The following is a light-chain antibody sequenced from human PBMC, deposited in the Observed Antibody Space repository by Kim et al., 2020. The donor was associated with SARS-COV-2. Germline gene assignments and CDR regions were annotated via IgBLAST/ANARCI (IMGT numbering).Light chain of an antibody. CDR2: GAS. J-gene: IGKJ3*01. Sequence: DRVTIPCRASQDIGTGLAWYQQIPGKAPKLLIYGASTLHSGVPSRFSGSGSGTDFTLTISGLQPEDFATYYCLQEYIFPCSFGPGTKVDIK. CDR3: LQEYIFPCS. CDR1: QDIGTG. V-gene: IGKV1-6*01.